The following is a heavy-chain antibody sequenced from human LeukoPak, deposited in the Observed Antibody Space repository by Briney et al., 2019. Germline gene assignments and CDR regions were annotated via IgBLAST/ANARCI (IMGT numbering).Heavy chain of an antibody. D-gene: IGHD1-1*01. J-gene: IGHJ3*02. Sequence: SQTLSLTCTVSGGSTSSGDYYWSWIRQPPGEGLEWIGYIYYSGSTYYNPSLKSRVTISVDTSKNQFSLKLSSVTAADTAVYYCARSIGTTFLFAFDIWGQGTMVTVSS. CDR3: ARSIGTTFLFAFDI. CDR1: GGSTSSGDYY. CDR2: IYYSGST. V-gene: IGHV4-30-4*01.